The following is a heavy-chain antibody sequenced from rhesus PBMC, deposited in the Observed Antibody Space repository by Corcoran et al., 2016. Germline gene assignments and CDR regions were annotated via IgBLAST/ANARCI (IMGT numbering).Heavy chain of an antibody. Sequence: QVQLQESGPGLVKPSETLSPTCAVSGGSISSNYWSWIRQPPGKGLEWIGRISGRGVLTDDNPSLKSRGTMSTDTSKNQFSRKLSSVTAADTAVYYWAKNNIVGTGNGLDSWGQGVVVTVSS. V-gene: IGHV4-173*01. D-gene: IGHD5-24*01. J-gene: IGHJ6*01. CDR1: GGSISSNY. CDR3: AKNNIVGTGNGLDS. CDR2: ISGRGVLT.